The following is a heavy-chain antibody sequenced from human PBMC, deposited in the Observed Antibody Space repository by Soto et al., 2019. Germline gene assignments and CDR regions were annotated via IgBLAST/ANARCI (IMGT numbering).Heavy chain of an antibody. Sequence: EVQLVESGGGLVQPGGSLRLSCAASGFTFSSYAMHWVRQAPGKGLEYVSAISSNGGSTYYANSVKGRFTISRDNSKNTLYLQMGSLRAEDMAVYYCARGLSCSGGSCYSDAFDIWGQGTMVTVSS. V-gene: IGHV3-64*01. CDR2: ISSNGGST. CDR3: ARGLSCSGGSCYSDAFDI. CDR1: GFTFSSYA. J-gene: IGHJ3*02. D-gene: IGHD2-15*01.